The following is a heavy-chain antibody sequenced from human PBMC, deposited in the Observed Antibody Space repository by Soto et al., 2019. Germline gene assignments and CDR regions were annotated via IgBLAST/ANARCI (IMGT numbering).Heavy chain of an antibody. CDR3: ARDEKAVAGGGLIDY. V-gene: IGHV3-33*01. Sequence: QVQLVESGGGVVQPGRSLRLSCAASGFTFSSYGMHWVRQAPGKGLEWVAVIWYDGSNKYYADSVKGRFTISRDNSKNTLYLQMNSLRAEDTAVYYCARDEKAVAGGGLIDYWGQGTLVTVSS. D-gene: IGHD6-19*01. CDR2: IWYDGSNK. CDR1: GFTFSSYG. J-gene: IGHJ4*02.